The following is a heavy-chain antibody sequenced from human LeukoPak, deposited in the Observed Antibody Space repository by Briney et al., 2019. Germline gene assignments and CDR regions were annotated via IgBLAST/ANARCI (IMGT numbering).Heavy chain of an antibody. V-gene: IGHV3-30*04. D-gene: IGHD3-22*01. CDR3: ARDLDSSGYYYAY. CDR1: GFTFSSFA. J-gene: IGHJ4*02. CDR2: ISFDGSEK. Sequence: GGSLRLSCAASGFTFSSFAMHWVRQAPGKGLEWVAVISFDGSEKYYAEAVKGRFTISRDNSENTVYLQMNSLRAEDTAVYYVARDLDSSGYYYAYWGQGSLVTVSS.